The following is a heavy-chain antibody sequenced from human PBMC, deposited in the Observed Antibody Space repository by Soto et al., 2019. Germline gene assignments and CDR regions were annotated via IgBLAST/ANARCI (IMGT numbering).Heavy chain of an antibody. CDR3: AREGYDGDSSHDAFDI. V-gene: IGHV1-69*12. CDR2: IIPIFGTA. CDR1: GGTFSSYA. D-gene: IGHD4-17*01. J-gene: IGHJ3*02. Sequence: QVQLVQSGAEVKKPGSSVKVSCKASGGTFSSYAINWVRQAPGQGLEWMGGIIPIFGTANYAQKFRGRVTSAADDSTRTAYMELSSLRSEDTAVYYCAREGYDGDSSHDAFDIWGQGTMATVSS.